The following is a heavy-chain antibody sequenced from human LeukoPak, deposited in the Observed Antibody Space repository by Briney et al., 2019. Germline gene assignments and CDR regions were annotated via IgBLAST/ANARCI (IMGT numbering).Heavy chain of an antibody. Sequence: GGSLRLSCVASGFTFKSYTMSWARQAPGKGLEWVSAISAGGGSIYYAESLEGHFTISRDNSKNTLYLDMKRLRPEDTAIYYCAKYSYGLPGPFDYWGQGTLVTVSS. D-gene: IGHD5-18*01. V-gene: IGHV3-23*01. J-gene: IGHJ4*02. CDR1: GFTFKSYT. CDR3: AKYSYGLPGPFDY. CDR2: ISAGGGSI.